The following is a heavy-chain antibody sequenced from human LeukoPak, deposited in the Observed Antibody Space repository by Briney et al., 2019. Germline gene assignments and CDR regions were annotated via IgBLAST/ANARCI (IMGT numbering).Heavy chain of an antibody. CDR1: GFTISNAW. J-gene: IGHJ5*02. Sequence: GGSLRLSCAASGFTISNAWMSWVRQAPGKGLEWVGRIKSKTDGGTTDYAAPVKGRFTISRDDSKNTLYLQMNSLETEDTAVYYCTTDLYSSSVWGNWFDPWGQGTLVTVSS. V-gene: IGHV3-15*01. CDR2: IKSKTDGGTT. D-gene: IGHD6-6*01. CDR3: TTDLYSSSVWGNWFDP.